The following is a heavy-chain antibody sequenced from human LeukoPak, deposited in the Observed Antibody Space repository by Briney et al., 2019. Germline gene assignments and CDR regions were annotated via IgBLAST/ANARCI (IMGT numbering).Heavy chain of an antibody. CDR2: NYYSGST. CDR3: ARDSRYESSSAYNWFDP. D-gene: IGHD6-6*01. CDR1: GGSISSSRYY. Sequence: SGTLSLTCTVSGGSISSSRYYCGWIRQPPGKGLEWIGSNYYSGSTYYNPSLKSRVTISVDTSKNQFSLKLSSVTAADTAVYYCARDSRYESSSAYNWFDPWGQGTLVTVSS. J-gene: IGHJ5*02. V-gene: IGHV4-39*07.